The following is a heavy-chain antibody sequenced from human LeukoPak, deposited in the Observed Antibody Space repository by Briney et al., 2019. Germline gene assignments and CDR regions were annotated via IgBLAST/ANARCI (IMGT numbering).Heavy chain of an antibody. J-gene: IGHJ6*03. CDR1: GFTFSSYS. CDR2: INWNGDSS. D-gene: IGHD3-3*01. V-gene: IGHV3-20*04. Sequence: GGSLRLSCAAPGFTFSSYSMNWVRQAPGKGLEWVCDINWNGDSSGYAYSVRGRFTIYRDNSKNSLYLQMNSLRVEDTAFYYCARDRPPYYDFWSGYYDAGNYYYYYYMDVWGEGTTVTVSS. CDR3: ARDRPPYYDFWSGYYDAGNYYYYYYMDV.